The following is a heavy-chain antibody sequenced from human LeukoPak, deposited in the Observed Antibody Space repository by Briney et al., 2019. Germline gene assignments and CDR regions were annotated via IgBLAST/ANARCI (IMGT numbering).Heavy chain of an antibody. CDR2: INSDGSIT. CDR1: GFTFTTYW. V-gene: IGHV3-74*01. J-gene: IGHJ4*02. Sequence: GGSLRLSCAASGFTFTTYWMHWVRQAPGKGLVWVSHINSDGSITSYADSVKGRFTISRDNAKNTLNLQMNSLRAEDTAVYYCARDGTYSSSSFDYWGQGTLVTVSS. D-gene: IGHD6-6*01. CDR3: ARDGTYSSSSFDY.